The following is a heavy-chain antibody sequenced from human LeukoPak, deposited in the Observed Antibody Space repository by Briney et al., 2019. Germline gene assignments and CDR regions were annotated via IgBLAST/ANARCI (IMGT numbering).Heavy chain of an antibody. CDR1: GFTFDDYA. CDR3: AKDPYDILTGVDH. J-gene: IGHJ4*02. Sequence: GGSLRLSCAASGFTFDDYAMHWVRQAPGKGLEWVSGISWNSGSIGYADSVKGRFTISRDNAKNSLYLQMNSLRAEDMALYYCAKDPYDILTGVDHWGQGTLVTVSS. D-gene: IGHD3-9*01. CDR2: ISWNSGSI. V-gene: IGHV3-9*03.